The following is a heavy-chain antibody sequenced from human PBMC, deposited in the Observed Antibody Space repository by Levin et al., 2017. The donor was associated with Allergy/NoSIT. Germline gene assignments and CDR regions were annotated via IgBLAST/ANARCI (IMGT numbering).Heavy chain of an antibody. CDR1: GASISSYH. J-gene: IGHJ6*02. V-gene: IGHV4-59*01. Sequence: SETLSLTCIVSGASISSYHWSWIRQPPGKGLEWIGYIYYSGSTNYNPSLKSRVTMSVDTSRNQFSLTLNSVTAADTAMYYCARDRVVASSGTYYYYGMAVWGQGTTVTVSS. D-gene: IGHD2-15*01. CDR3: ARDRVVASSGTYYYYGMAV. CDR2: IYYSGST.